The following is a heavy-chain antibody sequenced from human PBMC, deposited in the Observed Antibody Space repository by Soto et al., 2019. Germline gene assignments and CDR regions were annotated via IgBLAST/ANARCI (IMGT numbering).Heavy chain of an antibody. CDR3: AREVRGSTVTILDY. J-gene: IGHJ4*02. D-gene: IGHD4-17*01. CDR1: GGSISSYY. CDR2: IYYSGST. V-gene: IGHV4-59*01. Sequence: SETLSLTCTVSGGSISSYYWSWIRQPPGKGLEWIGYIYYSGSTNYNPSLKSRVTISVDTSKNQFSLKLSSVTAADTAVYYCAREVRGSTVTILDYWGQGTLVTVSS.